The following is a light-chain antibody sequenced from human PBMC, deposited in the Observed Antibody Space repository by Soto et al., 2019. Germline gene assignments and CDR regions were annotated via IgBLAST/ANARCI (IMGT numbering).Light chain of an antibody. CDR1: SSDVGRYTF. CDR2: DVI. CDR3: CSSAGSYTHV. J-gene: IGLJ1*01. Sequence: QSVLTQPRSVSGSPGQSVTISCTGTSSDVGRYTFVSWYQQHPDKAPKLMIYDVIKRPSGVPDRFSGSKSGNTASLTIYGLQAEDEADYHCCSSAGSYTHVFGTGTKATV. V-gene: IGLV2-11*01.